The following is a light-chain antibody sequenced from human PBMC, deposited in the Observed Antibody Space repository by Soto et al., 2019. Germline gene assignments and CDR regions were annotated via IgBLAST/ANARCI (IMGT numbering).Light chain of an antibody. CDR2: KAS. CDR3: QEYTTSFTWT. Sequence: DIQVTQSPSTLSASVGDRVTITCRASQSISDRLALYQQKPGRAPKVLIYKASTLESGVPSRCSASGSGTEFTLTIISLQPDDFATYYCQEYTTSFTWTFGPGTKVDIK. J-gene: IGKJ1*01. V-gene: IGKV1-5*03. CDR1: QSISDR.